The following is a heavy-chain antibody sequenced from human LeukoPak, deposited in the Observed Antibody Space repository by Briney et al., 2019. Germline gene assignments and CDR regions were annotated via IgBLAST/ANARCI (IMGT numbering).Heavy chain of an antibody. Sequence: PSETLSLTCTVSGASISSYYWTWIRQPPGKGLEWIGYMFYSGTTNYNPSLKSRLTMSVDTSKNQLSLKLSSVTAADTAVYYCARVGVSTAIFDCWGQGTLVTVSS. CDR3: ARVGVSTAIFDC. J-gene: IGHJ4*02. CDR1: GASISSYY. V-gene: IGHV4-59*01. D-gene: IGHD5/OR15-5a*01. CDR2: MFYSGTT.